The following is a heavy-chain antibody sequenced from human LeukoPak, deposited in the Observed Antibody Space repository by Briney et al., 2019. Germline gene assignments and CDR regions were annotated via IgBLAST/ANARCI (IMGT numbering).Heavy chain of an antibody. D-gene: IGHD3-10*01. CDR2: IHPRSGET. Sequence: EASVKVSCKASGYTFSSYGFSWVRQAPGQGLEWMGWIHPRSGETNYAYKFRGRVTMARDTSTSTTYMDLGSLGSDDTAVYYCARDGEYGTGSYYRGCFDYWGQGTLVTVSS. V-gene: IGHV1-2*02. J-gene: IGHJ4*02. CDR1: GYTFSSYG. CDR3: ARDGEYGTGSYYRGCFDY.